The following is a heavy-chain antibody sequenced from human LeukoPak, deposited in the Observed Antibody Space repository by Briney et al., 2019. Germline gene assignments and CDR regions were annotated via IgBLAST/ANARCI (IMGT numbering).Heavy chain of an antibody. CDR2: IRYDGSNK. CDR1: GFTFSSYG. J-gene: IGHJ6*03. CDR3: AKGSGWEVSYYYYYMDV. V-gene: IGHV3-30*02. Sequence: GGSLRLSCAASGFTFSSYGMHWVRQAPGKGLEWVAFIRYDGSNKYYVGSVKGRFTISRDNSKNTLYLQMNSLRAEDTAVYYCAKGSGWEVSYYYYYMDVWGKGTTVTISS. D-gene: IGHD1-26*01.